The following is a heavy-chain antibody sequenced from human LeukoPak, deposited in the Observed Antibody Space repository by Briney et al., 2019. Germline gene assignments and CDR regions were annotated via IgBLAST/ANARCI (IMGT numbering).Heavy chain of an antibody. D-gene: IGHD3-3*01. CDR1: GFTFSSYW. V-gene: IGHV3-74*01. Sequence: GGSLRLSCAASGFTFSSYWMHWVRQAPGKGLVWVSRINSDGSSTSYADSVKGRFTISRDNAKNTLYLQMDSLRAEDTAVYYCARDYDLSGLDYWGQGTLVTVSS. J-gene: IGHJ4*02. CDR2: INSDGSST. CDR3: ARDYDLSGLDY.